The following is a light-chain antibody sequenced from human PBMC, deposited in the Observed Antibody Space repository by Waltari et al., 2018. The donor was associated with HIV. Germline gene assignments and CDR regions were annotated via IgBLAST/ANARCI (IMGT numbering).Light chain of an antibody. Sequence: SVLTQPPSASGTPGQRVTISCSGSSSNIGVTYVYWYQQLPGTTPKLRIQRNKQRPSGFPGRFSGSKSGASASLAISGLRSEDESDYYCASWDDSLSGLVFGGGTKLTVL. J-gene: IGLJ2*01. CDR1: SSNIGVTY. CDR3: ASWDDSLSGLV. CDR2: RNK. V-gene: IGLV1-47*01.